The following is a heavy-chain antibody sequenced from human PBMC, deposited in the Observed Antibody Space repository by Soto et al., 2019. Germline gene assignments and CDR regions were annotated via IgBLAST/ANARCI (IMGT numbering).Heavy chain of an antibody. Sequence: EVQLVESGGGLVKPGGSLRLSCEASGFTFSNAWMIWVRQAPGKGLEWVGRVKSKTDGGTIDYAAPVKDRFTISRDDSKITLYLKMNSLKTEDTAVYYCIGTYSGSTMRFDYWGQGTLVTVSS. J-gene: IGHJ4*02. CDR2: VKSKTDGGTI. CDR3: IGTYSGSTMRFDY. D-gene: IGHD5-12*01. V-gene: IGHV3-15*01. CDR1: GFTFSNAW.